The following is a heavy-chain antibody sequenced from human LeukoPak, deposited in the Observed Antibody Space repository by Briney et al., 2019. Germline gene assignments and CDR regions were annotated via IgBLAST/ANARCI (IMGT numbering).Heavy chain of an antibody. CDR2: ISTRGTT. CDR1: GFIVSNNY. V-gene: IGHV3-66*01. CDR3: ATRGRSGYYYGMDV. D-gene: IGHD1-26*01. Sequence: GGSLRLSCAASGFIVSNNYMSWACQAPGKGLEWVSIISTRGTTYYADSVKGRFTISRDNSQNTLYLQMNSLRAEDTAVYYCATRGRSGYYYGMDVWGQGTTVTVSS. J-gene: IGHJ6*02.